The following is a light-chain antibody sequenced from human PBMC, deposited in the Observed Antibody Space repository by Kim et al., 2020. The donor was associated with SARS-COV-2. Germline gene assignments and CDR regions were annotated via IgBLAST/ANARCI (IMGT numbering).Light chain of an antibody. CDR1: EGIRNY. V-gene: IGKV1-27*01. J-gene: IGKJ1*01. CDR3: QKYDTAPWT. CDR2: AAS. Sequence: AYVGDGVTITCRASEGIRNYLSWYQQKPGEAPKILIYAASTLQFGVSTRFSGSGSGTEFTLTISDLQPEDVATYYCQKYDTAPWTFGHGTKVDIK.